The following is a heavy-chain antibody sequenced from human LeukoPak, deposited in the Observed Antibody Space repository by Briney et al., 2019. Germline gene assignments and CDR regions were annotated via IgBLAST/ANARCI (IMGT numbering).Heavy chain of an antibody. CDR1: GYTFTGYY. D-gene: IGHD5-12*01. Sequence: ASVKVSCKASGYTFTGYYMHWVRQAPGQGLEWMGWINPNSGGTNYAQKFQGRVTMTRDTSISTAYMELSRLSSDDTAVYYCARLGGYSGYDFLGFDYWGQGTLVTVSS. CDR2: INPNSGGT. V-gene: IGHV1-2*02. CDR3: ARLGGYSGYDFLGFDY. J-gene: IGHJ4*02.